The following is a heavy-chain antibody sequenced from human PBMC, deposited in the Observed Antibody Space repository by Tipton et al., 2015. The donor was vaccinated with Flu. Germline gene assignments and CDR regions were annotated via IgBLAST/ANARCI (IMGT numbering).Heavy chain of an antibody. CDR2: IYSSGST. CDR1: GDSLSSYY. V-gene: IGHV4-4*07. D-gene: IGHD3-10*01. CDR3: ARGSGSGTYVIFDF. J-gene: IGHJ4*02. Sequence: TLSLTCTVSGDSLSSYYWTWIRQPAGKGLEWIGRIYSSGSTKYSPSFKSRVIMSVDTSKNKFSLNLKSVTAADTAVYYCARGSGSGTYVIFDFWSQGTLVTVTS.